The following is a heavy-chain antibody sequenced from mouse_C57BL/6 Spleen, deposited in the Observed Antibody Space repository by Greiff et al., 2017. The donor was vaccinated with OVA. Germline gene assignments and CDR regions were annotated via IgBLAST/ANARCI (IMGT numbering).Heavy chain of an antibody. CDR3: ARDADDGYYYAMDY. D-gene: IGHD2-3*01. Sequence: EVKLVESGGGLVQSGRSLRLSCATSEFTFSDFYMEWVRQAPGKGLEWIAASRNKANDYTTEYSASVKGRFIVSRDTSQSILYLQMNALRAEDTAIYYCARDADDGYYYAMDYWGQGTSVTVSS. CDR2: SRNKANDYTT. V-gene: IGHV7-1*01. CDR1: EFTFSDFY. J-gene: IGHJ4*01.